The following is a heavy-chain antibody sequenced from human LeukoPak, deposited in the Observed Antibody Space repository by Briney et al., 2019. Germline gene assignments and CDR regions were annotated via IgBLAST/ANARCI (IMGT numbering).Heavy chain of an antibody. CDR1: GGSINSNNYY. J-gene: IGHJ3*01. CDR3: ATCTTNCYGWFHV. V-gene: IGHV4-61*05. CDR2: ISNSGST. D-gene: IGHD2-2*01. Sequence: SETLSLTCTVSGGSINSNNYYWSWIRQPPGKGLEWIGYISNSGSTNYNPSLKSRVTISVDKSKNQFSLKLSSVTAADTAVYYCATCTTNCYGWFHVWGQGTMVTVSS.